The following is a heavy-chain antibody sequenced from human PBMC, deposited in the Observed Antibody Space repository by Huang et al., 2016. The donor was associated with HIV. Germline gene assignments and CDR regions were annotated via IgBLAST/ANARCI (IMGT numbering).Heavy chain of an antibody. V-gene: IGHV3-30*18. D-gene: IGHD2-15*01. CDR2: MAYDGRSH. Sequence: QVHLVESGGGVVQPGGSLRLSCAASGFKLSGFGMHWVRQAPGTGRVGVAVMAYDGRSHFYTDSVKGRFTIARDNSDNTLSLQMKGLRPDDTAVYYCAKESRWFSDFDHWGQGVLVSVSS. CDR3: AKESRWFSDFDH. J-gene: IGHJ4*02. CDR1: GFKLSGFG.